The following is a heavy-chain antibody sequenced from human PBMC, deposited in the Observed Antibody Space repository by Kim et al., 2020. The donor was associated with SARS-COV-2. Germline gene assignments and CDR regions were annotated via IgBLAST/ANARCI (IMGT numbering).Heavy chain of an antibody. CDR1: GFTFSSYA. CDR3: ARGTYYYDSSGYRRGIGLAEWFDP. CDR2: ISYDGSNK. J-gene: IGHJ5*02. V-gene: IGHV3-30*04. Sequence: GGSLRLSCAASGFTFSSYAMHWVRQAPGKGLEWVAVISYDGSNKYYADSVKGRFTISRDNSKNTLYLQMNSLRAEDTAVYYCARGTYYYDSSGYRRGIGLAEWFDPWGQGTLVTVSS. D-gene: IGHD3-22*01.